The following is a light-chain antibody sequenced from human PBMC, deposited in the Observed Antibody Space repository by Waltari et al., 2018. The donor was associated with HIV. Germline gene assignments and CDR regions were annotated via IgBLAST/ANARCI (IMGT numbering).Light chain of an antibody. V-gene: IGLV2-8*01. Sequence: QSALTQPPSASGSPGQSVTISCTGTSSDVGGSKYVSWYQQHPGKAPKLMIYEVNKRPSGVPDRFPGSKSANTASLTVSGLQADDEAEYYCNSYAGSNNWVFGGGTKLTVL. J-gene: IGLJ3*02. CDR3: NSYAGSNNWV. CDR1: SSDVGGSKY. CDR2: EVN.